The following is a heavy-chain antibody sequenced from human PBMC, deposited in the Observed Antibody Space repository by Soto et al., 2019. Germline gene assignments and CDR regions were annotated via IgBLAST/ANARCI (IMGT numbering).Heavy chain of an antibody. V-gene: IGHV3-30*18. J-gene: IGHJ4*02. Sequence: QVQLVESGGGVVQPGTSLRLSCSASGFTLSGVDMHWVRQAPGKGLEWVAVMSYDGRNQYYADSVKGRFTVSRDSSKSPLYLQMNRLRTEDAAVYYCAKGGWYTSSSRSDCWGQGTLVTVSS. CDR1: GFTLSGVD. CDR3: AKGGWYTSSSRSDC. CDR2: MSYDGRNQ. D-gene: IGHD6-6*01.